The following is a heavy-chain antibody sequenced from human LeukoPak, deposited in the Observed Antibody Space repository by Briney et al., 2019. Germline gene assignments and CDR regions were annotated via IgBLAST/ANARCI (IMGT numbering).Heavy chain of an antibody. CDR2: IYYSGST. J-gene: IGHJ4*02. V-gene: IGHV4-39*07. CDR3: ARDDLGYCSSTSCYETMYNAE. Sequence: SETLSLTCTVSGGSISSSSYYWGWIRQPPGKGLEWIGSIYYSGSTYYNPSLKSRVTISVDTSKNQFSLKLSSVTAADTAVYYCARDDLGYCSSTSCYETMYNAEWGQGTLVTVSS. D-gene: IGHD2-2*01. CDR1: GGSISSSSYY.